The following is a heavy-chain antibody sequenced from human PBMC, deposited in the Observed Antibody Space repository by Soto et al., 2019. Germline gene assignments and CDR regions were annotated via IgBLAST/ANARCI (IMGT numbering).Heavy chain of an antibody. V-gene: IGHV6-1*01. D-gene: IGHD2-15*01. CDR3: ARSGCSGGSCYHPNWFDP. J-gene: IGHJ5*02. Sequence: SQTLSLTCAISGDSVSSNSAAWNWIRQSPSRGLEWLGRTYYRSKWYNDYAVSVKSRITINPDTSKNQFSLQLNSVTPEDTAVYYCARSGCSGGSCYHPNWFDPWGQGTLVTVSS. CDR1: GDSVSSNSAA. CDR2: TYYRSKWYN.